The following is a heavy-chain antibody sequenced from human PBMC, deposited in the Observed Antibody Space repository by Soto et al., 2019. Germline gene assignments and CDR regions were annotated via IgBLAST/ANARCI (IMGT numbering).Heavy chain of an antibody. CDR3: ARDYGFSVVY. CDR2: ITAYNGNT. CDR1: GYPFTSYG. V-gene: IGHV1-18*01. D-gene: IGHD3-3*01. J-gene: IGHJ4*02. Sequence: ASVKVSCKTSGYPFTSYGISWVRQAPGQGLEWVGWITAYNGNTNYAQKFQARLTMTTDTSTSTAYMELRSLRSDDTAVYYCARDYGFSVVYWGQGTLVTVSS.